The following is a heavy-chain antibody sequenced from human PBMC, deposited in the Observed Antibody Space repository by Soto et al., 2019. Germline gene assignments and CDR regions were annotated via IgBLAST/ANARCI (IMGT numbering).Heavy chain of an antibody. D-gene: IGHD5-12*01. J-gene: IGHJ4*02. CDR2: IYYSGTT. CDR3: ARHGNGATSE. V-gene: IGHV4-59*08. CDR1: SGSIINYY. Sequence: SETLSLTCTVSSGSIINYYWSWIRQPPGKGLEWIGYIYYSGTTWYNPSLKSRVIISVDTSKNQFSLNLNSVTAADTAVYYCARHGNGATSEWGKGTLVTVSS.